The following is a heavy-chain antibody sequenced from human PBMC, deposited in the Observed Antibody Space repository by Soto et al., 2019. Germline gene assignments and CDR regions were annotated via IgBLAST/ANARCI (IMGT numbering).Heavy chain of an antibody. CDR2: IIPIFGTA. V-gene: IGHV1-69*01. CDR3: ARKDIVVVVAASEYYYYYGMDV. CDR1: GGTFSSYA. D-gene: IGHD2-15*01. J-gene: IGHJ6*02. Sequence: QVQLVQSGAEVKKPGSSVKVPCKASGGTFSSYAISWVRQAPGQGLEWMGGIIPIFGTANYVQKFQGRVTITADESTSTAYMELSSLRSEDTAVYYCARKDIVVVVAASEYYYYYGMDVWGQGTTVTVSS.